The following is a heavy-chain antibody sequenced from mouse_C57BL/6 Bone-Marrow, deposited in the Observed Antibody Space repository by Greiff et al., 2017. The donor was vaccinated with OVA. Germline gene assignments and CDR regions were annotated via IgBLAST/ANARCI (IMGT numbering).Heavy chain of an antibody. CDR1: GYTFTSYG. V-gene: IGHV1-81*01. CDR2: IYPRSGNT. D-gene: IGHD1-1*01. J-gene: IGHJ2*01. Sequence: QVQLKQSGAELARPGASVKLSCKASGYTFTSYGISWVKQRTGQGLEWIGEIYPRSGNTYYNEKFKGKATLTADKSSSTAYMELRSLTSEDSAVYFCARGRVYYGSLDYWGQGTTLTVSS. CDR3: ARGRVYYGSLDY.